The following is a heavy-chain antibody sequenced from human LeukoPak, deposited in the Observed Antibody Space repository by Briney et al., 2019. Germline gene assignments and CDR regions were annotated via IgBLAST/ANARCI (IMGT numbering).Heavy chain of an antibody. CDR1: GFTFSSYW. CDR2: IKQDGSEK. J-gene: IGHJ5*02. D-gene: IGHD3-10*01. Sequence: PGGSLRLSCAASGFTFSSYWMSWVRQAPGKGLEWVANIKQDGSEKYYVDSVKGRFTISRDNAKNSLYLQMNSLRAEDTAVYYCARDSGSYYNVWNWFDPWGQGTLVTVSS. V-gene: IGHV3-7*01. CDR3: ARDSGSYYNVWNWFDP.